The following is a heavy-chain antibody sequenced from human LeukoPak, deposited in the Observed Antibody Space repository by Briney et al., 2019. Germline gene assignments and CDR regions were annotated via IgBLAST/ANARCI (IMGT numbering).Heavy chain of an antibody. D-gene: IGHD3-3*01. Sequence: GGSLRLSCAASGFTFEDSGMHWVRQAPGKGLEWVSGTSWNGGSIGYADSVKGRFTISRDNAKNSLYLQMNSLRPEDTALYYCAKSYYDFWTGYPSDAFDIWGQGTMVTVSS. J-gene: IGHJ3*02. V-gene: IGHV3-9*01. CDR2: TSWNGGSI. CDR1: GFTFEDSG. CDR3: AKSYYDFWTGYPSDAFDI.